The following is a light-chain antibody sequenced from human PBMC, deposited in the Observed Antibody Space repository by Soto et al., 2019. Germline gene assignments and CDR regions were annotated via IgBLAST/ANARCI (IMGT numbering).Light chain of an antibody. CDR3: QQYGDSPQT. J-gene: IGKJ1*01. Sequence: EIVLTQSPGTLSLSPVGGATLSCRASQSVGSSLSWYQQKPGQAPRLLFYGASNRATAIPDRFSGSGFGTDFTLTITRLEPEDFAVYYCQQYGDSPQTFGPGTKVGIK. V-gene: IGKV3-20*01. CDR1: QSVGSS. CDR2: GAS.